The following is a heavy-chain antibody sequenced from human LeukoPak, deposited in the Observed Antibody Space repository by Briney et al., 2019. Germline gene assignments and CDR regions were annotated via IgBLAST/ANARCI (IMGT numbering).Heavy chain of an antibody. CDR3: AREGDYGDYRYFDY. Sequence: SETLSLTCTVSGGSVSSGSYYWSWIRQPPGKGLEWIGYIYYSGSTNYNPSLKSRVTISVDTSKNQFSLKLSSVTAADRAVYYCAREGDYGDYRYFDYWGQGTLVTVSS. CDR2: IYYSGST. J-gene: IGHJ4*02. V-gene: IGHV4-61*01. CDR1: GGSVSSGSYY. D-gene: IGHD4-17*01.